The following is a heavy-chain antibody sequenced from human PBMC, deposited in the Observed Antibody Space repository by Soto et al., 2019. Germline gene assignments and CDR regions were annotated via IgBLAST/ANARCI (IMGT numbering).Heavy chain of an antibody. CDR2: ISYDGNNK. J-gene: IGHJ4*02. CDR3: ARDAAMIVVVITPKY. Sequence: QVQLVESGGGVVQPGRSLRLSCAASGFTFSSYAMHWVRQAPGKGLEWVAVISYDGNNKYYADSVKGGFTISRDNSKNTLYLQMNSLRAEDTAVYYCARDAAMIVVVITPKYLGQGTLVTVSS. V-gene: IGHV3-30-3*01. CDR1: GFTFSSYA. D-gene: IGHD3-22*01.